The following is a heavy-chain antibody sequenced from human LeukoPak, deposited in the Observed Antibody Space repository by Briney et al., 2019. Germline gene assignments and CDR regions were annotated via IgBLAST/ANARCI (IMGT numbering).Heavy chain of an antibody. D-gene: IGHD3-10*01. CDR3: TKDHGPYGSGSLLFDY. Sequence: GGSLRLSCAASEFTFSNYALHWVRQAPGKGLQWVAVISYDGNTIHYADSVKGRFIISRDTSKNTLYLQMNSLRAEDTAAYYCTKDHGPYGSGSLLFDYWGQGTLVTVSS. CDR2: ISYDGNTI. J-gene: IGHJ4*02. CDR1: EFTFSNYA. V-gene: IGHV3-30-3*01.